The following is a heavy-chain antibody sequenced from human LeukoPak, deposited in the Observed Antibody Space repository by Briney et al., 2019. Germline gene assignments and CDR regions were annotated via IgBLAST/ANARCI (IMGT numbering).Heavy chain of an antibody. CDR1: GYSFTSYW. V-gene: IGHV5-10-1*01. D-gene: IGHD3-16*01. Sequence: GESLRISCKGSGYSFTSYWISWVRQMPGKGLEWMGRIDPSDSYTNYSPPFQGHVTISADKSISTAHLQWSSLKASDTAMYYCARHLTYYDYVWGSLEGWGQGTLVTVSS. J-gene: IGHJ4*02. CDR3: ARHLTYYDYVWGSLEG. CDR2: IDPSDSYT.